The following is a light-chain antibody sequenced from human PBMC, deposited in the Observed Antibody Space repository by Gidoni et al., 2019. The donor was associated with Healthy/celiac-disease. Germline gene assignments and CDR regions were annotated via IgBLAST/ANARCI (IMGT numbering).Light chain of an antibody. V-gene: IGKV1-39*01. Sequence: DIQMTQSPSSLSASVGDRVTITCRASQSISSYLNWYQQKPGKAPKLLIYAASSLQSGVPSRCSGSGSGTDFTLTISSLQPEDCATDYCQQSYSTPRYTCGQGTKLEIK. CDR2: AAS. CDR3: QQSYSTPRYT. CDR1: QSISSY. J-gene: IGKJ2*01.